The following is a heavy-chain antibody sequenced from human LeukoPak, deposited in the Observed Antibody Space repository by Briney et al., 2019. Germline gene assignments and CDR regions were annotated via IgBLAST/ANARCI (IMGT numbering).Heavy chain of an antibody. CDR3: AKPYCSGGSCYWFSAFDY. D-gene: IGHD2-15*01. V-gene: IGHV3-48*04. CDR2: ISSGSGTI. J-gene: IGHJ4*02. Sequence: GGSLRLSCAASGFTFSSYSMNWVRQVPGKGLEWVSYISSGSGTINYADSVKGRFTISRDNTKNSLFLQMNSLRAEDTAVYYCAKPYCSGGSCYWFSAFDYWGQGTLVTVSS. CDR1: GFTFSSYS.